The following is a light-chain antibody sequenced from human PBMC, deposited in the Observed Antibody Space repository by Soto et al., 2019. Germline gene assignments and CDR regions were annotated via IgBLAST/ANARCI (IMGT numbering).Light chain of an antibody. V-gene: IGKV3-20*01. Sequence: EIVLTQSPGTLSLSPGERATLSCRASQSVSSSYLAWYQQKPGQAPRLLIYGASSRATGIPDRFSGSGSGTDFTLTISRQEPEDFAVYYCQQYSLPYTFGQGTKLEIK. CDR2: GAS. CDR3: QQYSLPYT. CDR1: QSVSSSY. J-gene: IGKJ2*01.